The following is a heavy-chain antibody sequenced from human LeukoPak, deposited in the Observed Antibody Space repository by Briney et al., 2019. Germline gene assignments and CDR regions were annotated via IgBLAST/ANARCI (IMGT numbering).Heavy chain of an antibody. CDR1: GFTFSSYA. V-gene: IGHV3-30*04. CDR2: ISYDGSNK. J-gene: IGHJ3*02. D-gene: IGHD6-19*01. Sequence: GGSLRLSCAASGFTFSSYAMHWVRQAPGKGLEWVAVISYDGSNKYYADSVKGRFTISRDNSKNTLYLQMNSLRAEDTAVYYCARSIAVAGTLDAFDIWGQGTMVTVSS. CDR3: ARSIAVAGTLDAFDI.